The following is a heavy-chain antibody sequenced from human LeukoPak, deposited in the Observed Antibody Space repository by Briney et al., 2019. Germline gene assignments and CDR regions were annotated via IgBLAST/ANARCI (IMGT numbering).Heavy chain of an antibody. D-gene: IGHD2/OR15-2a*01. CDR1: GGSISSSSYY. Sequence: PSETLSLTCTVSGGSISSSSYYWGWIRQPPGKGLEWIGSIYYSGSTYYNPSLKSRVTISVDTSKNQFSLKLSSVTAADTAVYYCARINGRTFYGMDVWGQGTTVTVSS. V-gene: IGHV4-39*07. J-gene: IGHJ6*02. CDR3: ARINGRTFYGMDV. CDR2: IYYSGST.